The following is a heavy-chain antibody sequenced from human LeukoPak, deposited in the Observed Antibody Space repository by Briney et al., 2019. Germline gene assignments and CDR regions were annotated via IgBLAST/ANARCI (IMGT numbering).Heavy chain of an antibody. CDR1: GGSISSGGYY. J-gene: IGHJ4*02. Sequence: SETLSPTCTVSGGSISSGGYYWSRIRQHPGKGLEWIGYIYYSGSTYYNPSLKSRVTISVDTSKNQFSLKLSSVTAADTAVYYCASGNYCTNGVCYGGEYYFDYWGQGTLVTVSS. CDR3: ASGNYCTNGVCYGGEYYFDY. V-gene: IGHV4-31*03. D-gene: IGHD2-8*01. CDR2: IYYSGST.